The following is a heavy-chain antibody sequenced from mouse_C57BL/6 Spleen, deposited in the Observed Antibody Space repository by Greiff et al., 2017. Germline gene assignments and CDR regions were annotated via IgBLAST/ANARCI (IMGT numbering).Heavy chain of an antibody. CDR2: IDPSDSYT. CDR1: GYTFTSYW. Sequence: QVQLKQPGAELVKPGASVKLSCKASGYTFTSYWMQWVKQRPGQGLEWIGEIDPSDSYTNYNQQFKGKATLTVDTSSSTAYMQLSSLTSEDSAVYYCASSRRNYFDYWGQGTTLTVSS. D-gene: IGHD1-1*01. J-gene: IGHJ2*01. CDR3: ASSRRNYFDY. V-gene: IGHV1-50*01.